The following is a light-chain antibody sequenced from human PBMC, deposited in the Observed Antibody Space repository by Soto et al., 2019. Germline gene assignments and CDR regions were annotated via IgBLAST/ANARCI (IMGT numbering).Light chain of an antibody. CDR3: SSYAGRNNYV. CDR1: SSDIGGYNY. J-gene: IGLJ1*01. CDR2: DVT. Sequence: QSVLTQPPSASGSPGQSVTISCTGTSSDIGGYNYVSWYQQHPGKAPKLIIYDVTKRPSGVPDRFSGSKSGNTASLTVSGLQAEDEADYSCSSYAGRNNYVFGTGTKLTVL. V-gene: IGLV2-8*01.